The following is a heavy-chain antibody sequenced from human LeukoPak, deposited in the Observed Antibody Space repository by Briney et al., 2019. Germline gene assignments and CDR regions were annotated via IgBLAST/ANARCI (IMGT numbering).Heavy chain of an antibody. CDR2: ISDIGSI. CDR3: AGHHPRNTVDF. CDR1: GGSISSYY. J-gene: IGHJ4*02. Sequence: SETLSLTCTVSGGSISSYYWSWIRQPPGKGLEWIAYISDIGSINYNPSLKSRVIISLDTSRNQFSLKLSSVTAADTAVYYCAGHHPRNTVDFWGQGTLVTVSS. D-gene: IGHD2-8*02. V-gene: IGHV4-59*08.